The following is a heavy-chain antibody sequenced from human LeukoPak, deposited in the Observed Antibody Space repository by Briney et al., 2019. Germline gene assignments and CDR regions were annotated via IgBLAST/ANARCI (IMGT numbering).Heavy chain of an antibody. CDR1: GGSISSGGYY. J-gene: IGHJ3*02. D-gene: IGHD3-10*01. CDR3: ARGTSGFGAFDI. V-gene: IGHV4-31*03. CDR2: IYYSGST. Sequence: SQTLSLTCTVSGGSISSGGYYWSWIRQHPGKGLEWIGYIYYSGSTYYSPSLKSRVTISVDTSKNQFSLKLSSATAADTAVYYCARGTSGFGAFDIWGQGTMVTVSS.